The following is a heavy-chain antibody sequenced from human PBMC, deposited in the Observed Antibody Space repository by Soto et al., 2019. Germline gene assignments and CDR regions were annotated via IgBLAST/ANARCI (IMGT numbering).Heavy chain of an antibody. V-gene: IGHV3-30-3*01. J-gene: IGHJ4*02. CDR3: AREGGYCSGGSCYSGGFDY. CDR1: GFTFSSYA. Sequence: QVQLVESGGGVVQPGRSLRLSCAASGFTFSSYAMHWVRQAPGKGLEWVAVISYDGSNTYYADSVKGRFTISRDNSKNXLXXQRNSLRAEDTAVYYCAREGGYCSGGSCYSGGFDYWGQGTLVTVSS. CDR2: ISYDGSNT. D-gene: IGHD2-15*01.